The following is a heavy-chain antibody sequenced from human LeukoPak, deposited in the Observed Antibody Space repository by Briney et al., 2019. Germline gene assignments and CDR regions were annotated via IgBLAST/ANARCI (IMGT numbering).Heavy chain of an antibody. CDR2: IKQDGSEK. D-gene: IGHD3-22*01. J-gene: IGHJ3*02. Sequence: PGGSLRLSCAASGFTFSSYWMSWVRQAPGEGLEWVANIKQDGSEKYYVDSVKGRFTISRDNAKNSLYLQMNSLRVEDTAVYYCARDRGTYYYDSTSHYDAFDIWGQGTTVTVSS. CDR3: ARDRGTYYYDSTSHYDAFDI. CDR1: GFTFSSYW. V-gene: IGHV3-7*01.